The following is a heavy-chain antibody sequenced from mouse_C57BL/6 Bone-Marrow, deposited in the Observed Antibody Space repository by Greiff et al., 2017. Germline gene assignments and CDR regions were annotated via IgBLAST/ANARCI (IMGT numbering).Heavy chain of an antibody. D-gene: IGHD1-1*01. CDR1: GFTFSSYA. Sequence: EVNVVESGGGLVKPGGSLKLSCAASGFTFSSYAMSWVRQTPEKRLEWVATISDGGSYTYYPDNVKGRFTISRDNAKNNLYLQMSYLKSEDTAMYYCARGRLRYFDYWGQGTTLTVSS. V-gene: IGHV5-4*03. J-gene: IGHJ2*01. CDR3: ARGRLRYFDY. CDR2: ISDGGSYT.